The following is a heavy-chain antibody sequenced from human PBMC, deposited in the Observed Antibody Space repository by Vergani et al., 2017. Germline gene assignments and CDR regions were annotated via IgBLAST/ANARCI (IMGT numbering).Heavy chain of an antibody. CDR1: GFTFSSYG. CDR2: ISYDGSNK. D-gene: IGHD2-2*01. V-gene: IGHV3-30*18. CDR3: AKDFHPMGVVVPAAKPRRSPYYYYGMDV. J-gene: IGHJ6*02. Sequence: QVQLVESGGGVVQPGRSLRLSCAASGFTFSSYGMHWVRQAPGKGLEWVAVISYDGSNKYYADSVKGRFTISRDNSKNTLYLQMNSLRAEDTAVYYCAKDFHPMGVVVPAAKPRRSPYYYYGMDVWGQGTTVTVSS.